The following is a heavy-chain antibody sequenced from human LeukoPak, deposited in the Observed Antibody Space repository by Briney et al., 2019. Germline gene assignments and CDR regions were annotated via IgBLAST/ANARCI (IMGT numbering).Heavy chain of an antibody. CDR3: ATYQGDYYDSSGYYYVTPYFDY. CDR1: GYTFTGYY. J-gene: IGHJ4*02. V-gene: IGHV1-2*02. CDR2: INPNSGGT. Sequence: ASVKVSCKASGYTFTGYYMHWVRQAPGQGLEWMGWINPNSGGTNYAQKFQGRVTMTRDTSISTAYMELSSLRSEDTAVYYCATYQGDYYDSSGYYYVTPYFDYWGQGTLVTVSS. D-gene: IGHD3-22*01.